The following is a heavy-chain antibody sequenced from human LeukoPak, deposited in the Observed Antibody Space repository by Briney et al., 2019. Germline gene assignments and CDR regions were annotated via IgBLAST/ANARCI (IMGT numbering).Heavy chain of an antibody. V-gene: IGHV3-23*01. CDR3: AAVDDSSGYLDAFDI. J-gene: IGHJ3*02. D-gene: IGHD3-22*01. CDR2: ISGSGGST. CDR1: GFTFSSYA. Sequence: GGSLRLSCAASGFTFSSYAMSWVRQAPGKGLEWVSAISGSGGSTYYADSVKGRFTISRDNSKNTLYLQMNSLRAEDTAVYYCAAVDDSSGYLDAFDIWGQGTMVTVSS.